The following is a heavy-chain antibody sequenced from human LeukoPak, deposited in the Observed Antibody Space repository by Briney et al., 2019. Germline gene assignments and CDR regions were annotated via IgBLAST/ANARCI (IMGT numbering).Heavy chain of an antibody. CDR3: ARGAVAVRNAFDI. CDR2: TYYSSKWYN. Sequence: SQTLSLTCVISGDSVSSNSAAWNWIRQSPSRGLEWLGRTYYSSKWYNGYAVSVKSRITINPDTSKNQFSLQLNSVTPEDTALYYCARGAVAVRNAFDIWGQGTMVTVSS. V-gene: IGHV6-1*01. CDR1: GDSVSSNSAA. J-gene: IGHJ3*02. D-gene: IGHD6-19*01.